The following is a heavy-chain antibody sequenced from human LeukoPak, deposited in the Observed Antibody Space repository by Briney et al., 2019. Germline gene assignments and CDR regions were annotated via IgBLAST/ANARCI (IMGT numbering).Heavy chain of an antibody. D-gene: IGHD5-18*01. Sequence: GGSLRLSCAASGFAFSSYAMSWVRQAPGKGLEWVSAISGSGGSTYYADSVKGRFTISRDNSKNTLYLQMNSLRAEDTAVYYCAKDPADTRPRYYFDYWGQGTLVTVSS. CDR3: AKDPADTRPRYYFDY. J-gene: IGHJ4*02. V-gene: IGHV3-23*01. CDR2: ISGSGGST. CDR1: GFAFSSYA.